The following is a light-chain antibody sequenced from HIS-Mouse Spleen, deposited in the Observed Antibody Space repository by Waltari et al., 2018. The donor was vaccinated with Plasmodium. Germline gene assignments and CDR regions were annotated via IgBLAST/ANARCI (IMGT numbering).Light chain of an antibody. CDR3: QQYYSFPLT. CDR1: QGIRSY. V-gene: IGKV1D-8*02. CDR2: AAS. J-gene: IGKJ3*01. Sequence: AIWMTQSPSLLSASTGDRVTISCRMSQGIRSYLAWYQQKPGKAPELLLYAASTLQSGVPSRFSGSGSGTDFTLTISCLQSEDFATYYCQQYYSFPLTFGPGTKVDIK.